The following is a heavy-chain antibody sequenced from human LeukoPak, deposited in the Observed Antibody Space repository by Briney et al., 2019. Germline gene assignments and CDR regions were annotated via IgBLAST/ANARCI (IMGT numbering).Heavy chain of an antibody. CDR2: ISGSGGGT. CDR1: GFTFTNYA. V-gene: IGHV3-23*01. CDR3: AKAFSSSWYGFDY. D-gene: IGHD6-13*01. J-gene: IGHJ4*02. Sequence: GSLRLSCAASGFTFTNYAMTWVRQAPGKGLEWVSGISGSGGGTYYTDSVKGRFTISRDNSKNTLYLQMNSLRPEDTAIYYCAKAFSSSWYGFDYWGQGTLVTVSS.